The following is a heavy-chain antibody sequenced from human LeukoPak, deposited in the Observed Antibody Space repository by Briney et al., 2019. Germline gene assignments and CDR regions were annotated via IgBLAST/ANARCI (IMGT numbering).Heavy chain of an antibody. Sequence: GGSLRLSCAVSGFTVSSNHMSWVRQAPGKGLEWVSVFYSGGDTHYADSVKGRFTITRDNTRNSLFLQMYSLRAEDTAVYFCAREDGYCSGGNCYSYFDSWGQGTLVTVSS. D-gene: IGHD2-15*01. CDR3: AREDGYCSGGNCYSYFDS. CDR2: FYSGGDT. J-gene: IGHJ4*02. CDR1: GFTVSSNH. V-gene: IGHV3-53*01.